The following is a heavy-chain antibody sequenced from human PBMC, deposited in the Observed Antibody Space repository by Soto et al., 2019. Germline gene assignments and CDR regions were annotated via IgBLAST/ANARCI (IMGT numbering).Heavy chain of an antibody. J-gene: IGHJ6*02. V-gene: IGHV1-69*13. CDR3: ARAAGVAVAAEPGIGMDV. CDR2: IIPIFGTA. D-gene: IGHD6-19*01. Sequence: SVKVSCKASGGTFGSYAISWVRQAPGQGLEWMGGIIPIFGTANYAQKFQGRVTITADESTSTAYMELSSLRSEDTAVYYCARAAGVAVAAEPGIGMDVWGQGTTVTVSS. CDR1: GGTFGSYA.